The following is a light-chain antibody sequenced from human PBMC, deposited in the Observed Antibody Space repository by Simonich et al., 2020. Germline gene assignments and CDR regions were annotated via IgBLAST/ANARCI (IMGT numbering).Light chain of an antibody. Sequence: QSVLTQPPSASGTPGQRVTISCSGSSYNIGSNTVNWYPQLPGTAPKLLIYNNTQRPSGVPDRFSGYKSGTSASLAISGLQSEDEADYYCAAWDDSLNGWVFGGGTKLTVL. CDR1: SYNIGSNT. CDR3: AAWDDSLNGWV. V-gene: IGLV1-44*01. CDR2: NNT. J-gene: IGLJ3*02.